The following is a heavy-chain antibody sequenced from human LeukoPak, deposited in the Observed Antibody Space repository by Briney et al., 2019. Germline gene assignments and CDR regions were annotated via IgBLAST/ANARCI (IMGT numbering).Heavy chain of an antibody. CDR2: IYHSGST. V-gene: IGHV4-4*02. J-gene: IGHJ4*02. CDR3: ARGGYCSSTSCYVFDS. Sequence: SETLSLTCAVSGGSIISSNWWSWVRQPPGKGLEWIGEIYHSGSTNYNPSLKSRVTISVDKSKSQFSLELTSVTAADTALYYCARGGYCSSTSCYVFDSWGRGTLVTVSS. CDR1: GGSIISSNW. D-gene: IGHD2-2*01.